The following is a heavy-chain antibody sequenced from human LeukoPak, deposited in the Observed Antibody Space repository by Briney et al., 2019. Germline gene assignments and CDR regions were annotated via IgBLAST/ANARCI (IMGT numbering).Heavy chain of an antibody. CDR2: IYTSGST. V-gene: IGHV4-4*07. CDR1: GGSISSYY. CDR3: ARDSYSSDCSGGSCYSYYYYGMDV. J-gene: IGHJ6*02. Sequence: SGTLSLTCTVSGGSISSYYWSWIRQPAGKGLEWIGRIYTSGSTNYNPSLKSRVTMSVDTSKNQFSLKLSSVTAADTAVYYCARDSYSSDCSGGSCYSYYYYGMDVWGQGTTVTVSS. D-gene: IGHD2-15*01.